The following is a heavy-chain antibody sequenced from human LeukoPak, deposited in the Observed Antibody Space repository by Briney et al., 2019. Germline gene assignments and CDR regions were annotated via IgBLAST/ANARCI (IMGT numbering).Heavy chain of an antibody. J-gene: IGHJ4*02. CDR3: ARGANYYDSSGYYIAVGFDY. Sequence: SETLSLTCAVYGGSFSGYYWSWIRQPPGKGLEWIGEINHSGSTNYNPSLKSRVTISVDTSKNQFSLKLSSVTAADTAVYYCARGANYYDSSGYYIAVGFDYWGQGTLVTVSS. CDR1: GGSFSGYY. CDR2: INHSGST. V-gene: IGHV4-34*01. D-gene: IGHD3-22*01.